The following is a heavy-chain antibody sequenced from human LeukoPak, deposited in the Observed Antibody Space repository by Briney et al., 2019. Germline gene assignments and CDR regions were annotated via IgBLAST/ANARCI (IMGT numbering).Heavy chain of an antibody. CDR1: GFTFSGYW. J-gene: IGHJ2*01. D-gene: IGHD4-17*01. V-gene: IGHV3-74*01. CDR3: ARDTGWYFDL. Sequence: GGSLRLSCAASGFTFSGYWMHWVRQVPGKGLVWVSRIIGDGSSTTYADSVKGRFTISRDNAKNTVFLQMISLRAEDTAVYYCARDTGWYFDLWGRGTLVTVSS. CDR2: IIGDGSST.